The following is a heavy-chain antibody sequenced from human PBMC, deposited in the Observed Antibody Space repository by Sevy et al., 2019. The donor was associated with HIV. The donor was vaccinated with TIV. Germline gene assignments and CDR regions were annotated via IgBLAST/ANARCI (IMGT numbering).Heavy chain of an antibody. Sequence: SDTLSLTCTVPGGSISSYYWSWIRQPPGKGLEWIAYIYYSGSTKYNPSLKSRVTISVDTSKNQFSLKLSSVTAADTAVYYCARHGKEDWFDPWGQGTLVTVSS. CDR2: IYYSGST. CDR3: ARHGKEDWFDP. D-gene: IGHD1-26*01. V-gene: IGHV4-59*08. J-gene: IGHJ5*02. CDR1: GGSISSYY.